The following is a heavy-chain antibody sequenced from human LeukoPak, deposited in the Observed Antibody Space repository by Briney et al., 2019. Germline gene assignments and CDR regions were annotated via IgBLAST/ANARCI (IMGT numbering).Heavy chain of an antibody. Sequence: GGSLGLSCAASGFTFTTYWMHWVRQAPGKGLVWVSHINSDGSITSYADSVKGRFTISRDNAKNTLYLQMNSLRAEDTAVYYCARDAVDTANAVWGQGTTVTVSS. J-gene: IGHJ6*02. V-gene: IGHV3-74*01. CDR1: GFTFTTYW. CDR3: ARDAVDTANAV. D-gene: IGHD5-18*01. CDR2: INSDGSIT.